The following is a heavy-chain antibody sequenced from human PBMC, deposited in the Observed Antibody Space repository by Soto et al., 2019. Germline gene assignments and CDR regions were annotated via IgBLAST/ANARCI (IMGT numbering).Heavy chain of an antibody. Sequence: QITLKESGPTLVKPTQTLTLTCTFSGFSLSTSGVDVGWIRQPPGKALEWLALIYWDDDKRYKPSLKSRLTSTKGNSRNQVVLTMTNMDPLDTATYYCAHRRPYSNSPEYFFDYWGQGTLVTVSS. CDR2: IYWDDDK. J-gene: IGHJ4*02. CDR1: GFSLSTSGVD. CDR3: AHRRPYSNSPEYFFDY. D-gene: IGHD6-6*01. V-gene: IGHV2-5*02.